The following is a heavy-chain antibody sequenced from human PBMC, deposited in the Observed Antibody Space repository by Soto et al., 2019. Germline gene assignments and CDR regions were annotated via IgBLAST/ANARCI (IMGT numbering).Heavy chain of an antibody. V-gene: IGHV5-51*03. CDR3: ARTATPNCAGDCSNAEDFQH. CDR2: IYPGDSET. CDR1: GYSFTTFW. Sequence: EVQLVQSGAEVKRPGESLRISCKGSGYSFTTFWIGWVRHMPGKGLEWMGIIYPGDSETRYSPSFQGQVTMSADKSISTAYLQWSSLKASDTAMYYCARTATPNCAGDCSNAEDFQHWGQGTLVTASS. J-gene: IGHJ1*01. D-gene: IGHD2-21*02.